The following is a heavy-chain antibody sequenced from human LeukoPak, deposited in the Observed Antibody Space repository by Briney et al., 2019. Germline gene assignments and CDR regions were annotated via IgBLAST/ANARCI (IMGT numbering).Heavy chain of an antibody. CDR3: TTDEAESGY. V-gene: IGHV3-15*01. Sequence: GGSLRLSCAASGFTFGDYAMSWFRQAPGKGLEWVGRIKSKTDGGTTDYAAPVKGRFTISRDDSKNTLYLQMNSLKTEDTAVYYCTTDEAESGYWGQGTLVTVSS. CDR1: GFTFGDYA. J-gene: IGHJ4*02. D-gene: IGHD6-13*01. CDR2: IKSKTDGGTT.